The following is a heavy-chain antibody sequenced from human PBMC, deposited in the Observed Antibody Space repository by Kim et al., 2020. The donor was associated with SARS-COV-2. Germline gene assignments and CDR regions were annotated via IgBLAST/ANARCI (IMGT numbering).Heavy chain of an antibody. D-gene: IGHD1-26*01. CDR3: ADLVGAGGVVDY. J-gene: IGHJ4*02. V-gene: IGHV3-30*03. Sequence: GGSLRLSCAASGFTFSSYGMHWVRQAPGKGLEWVAVISYDGSNKYYADSVKGRFTISRDNSKNTLYLQMNSLRAEDTAVYYCADLVGAGGVVDYWGQGTLVTVSS. CDR1: GFTFSSYG. CDR2: ISYDGSNK.